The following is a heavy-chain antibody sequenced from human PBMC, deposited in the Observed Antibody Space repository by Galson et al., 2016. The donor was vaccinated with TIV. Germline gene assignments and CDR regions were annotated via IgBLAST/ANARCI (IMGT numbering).Heavy chain of an antibody. V-gene: IGHV5-51*01. CDR2: IYPRDSQT. CDR1: GYTFTSFW. CDR3: ARDSPVSSYDNRGYLPSSDNFYGMDV. J-gene: IGHJ6*02. Sequence: SGAEVKKPWESLKISCKCSGYTFTSFWIGWVRQLPGRGLEWMGIIYPRDSQTRYSPSFQGQVTMSADKSISTTHLHWSSLQASDTAIYYCARDSPVSSYDNRGYLPSSDNFYGMDVWGQGTTVTVSS. D-gene: IGHD3-22*01.